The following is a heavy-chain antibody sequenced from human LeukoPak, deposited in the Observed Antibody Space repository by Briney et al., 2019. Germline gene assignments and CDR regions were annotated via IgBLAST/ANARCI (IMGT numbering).Heavy chain of an antibody. CDR2: IYYSGST. D-gene: IGHD3-22*01. CDR3: ARLQYYYDSNGYYSLYYFDY. J-gene: IGHJ4*02. V-gene: IGHV4-39*01. Sequence: PSETLSLTCTVSGGSISSSSYHWGWIRQPPGKGLEWIGSIYYSGSTYYNPSLRSRLTISLDTSKNQFSLTLSSVTAADTAAYYCARLQYYYDSNGYYSLYYFDYWGQGTVVTVSS. CDR1: GGSISSSSYH.